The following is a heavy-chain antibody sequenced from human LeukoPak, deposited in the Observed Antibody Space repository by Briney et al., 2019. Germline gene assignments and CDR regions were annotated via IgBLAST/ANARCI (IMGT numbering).Heavy chain of an antibody. CDR1: GFTFSSYG. J-gene: IGHJ4*02. V-gene: IGHV3-33*01. CDR2: IWYDGSNK. D-gene: IGHD1-26*01. Sequence: QSGGSLRLSCAASGFTFSSYGMHWVRQAPGKGLEWVAVIWYDGSNKYYADSVKGRFTISRDNSKNTLYLQMNSLRAEDTAVYYCARDGFRGSYFDYWGQGTPVTVSS. CDR3: ARDGFRGSYFDY.